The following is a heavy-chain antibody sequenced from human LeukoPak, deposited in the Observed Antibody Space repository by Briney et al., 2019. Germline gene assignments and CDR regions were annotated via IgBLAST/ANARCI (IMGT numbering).Heavy chain of an antibody. CDR2: ISGSGGST. V-gene: IGHV3-23*01. CDR1: GFTFSSSW. J-gene: IGHJ4*02. D-gene: IGHD3-22*01. CDR3: AKMIDLPALWSY. Sequence: HTGGSLRLSCAASGFTFSSSWMHWVRQAPGKGLGWVSAISGSGGSTYYADSVKGRFTISRDNSKNTLYLQMNSLRAEDTAVYYCAKMIDLPALWSYWGQGTLVTVSS.